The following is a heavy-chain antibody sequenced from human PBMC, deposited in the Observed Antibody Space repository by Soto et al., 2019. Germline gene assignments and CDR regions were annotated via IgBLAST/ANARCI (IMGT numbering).Heavy chain of an antibody. CDR1: GDSISSFY. CDR2: IFSSGST. CDR3: ARVGYCSSTPCWPIGYFEY. V-gene: IGHV4-59*01. D-gene: IGHD2-2*01. Sequence: QVQLQESGPGLVKPSETLSLTCTVSGDSISSFYWTWIRQPPGKGLEWVGYIFSSGSTNYNPSLKGRVTISGATSENQFSLKLTSVTAADTAVYYCARVGYCSSTPCWPIGYFEYWGQGTLVTVSS. J-gene: IGHJ4*02.